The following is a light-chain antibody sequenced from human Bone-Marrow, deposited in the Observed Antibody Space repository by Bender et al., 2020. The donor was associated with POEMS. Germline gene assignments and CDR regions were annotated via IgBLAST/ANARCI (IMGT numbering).Light chain of an antibody. CDR2: EDT. V-gene: IGLV3-25*03. CDR3: QSSDSSGNYHLI. Sequence: SSELTQPPSVSVSPGQTARITCSGDALPSQFAYWYQQRPGQAPVMVIYEDTKRPSGIPERFSGSSSGTTITLTISGVQAEDEADYYCQSSDSSGNYHLIFGGGTKLTVL. CDR1: ALPSQF. J-gene: IGLJ2*01.